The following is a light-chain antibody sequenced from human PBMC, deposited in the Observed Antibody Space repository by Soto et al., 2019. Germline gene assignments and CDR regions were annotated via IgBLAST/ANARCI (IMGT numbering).Light chain of an antibody. V-gene: IGKV3-15*01. CDR3: QQYNNWPLT. J-gene: IGKJ4*01. Sequence: EIVITQSQTTLSVSPGERATLSCRASQSVSSNLAWYQQKPGQAPRLLIYGASTRATGIPARFSSSGSGTEFTLTISSLQSEDFAVYYCQQYNNWPLTFGGGTKV. CDR1: QSVSSN. CDR2: GAS.